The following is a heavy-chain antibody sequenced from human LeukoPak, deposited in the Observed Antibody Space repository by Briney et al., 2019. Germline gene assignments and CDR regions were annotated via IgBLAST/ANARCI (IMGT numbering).Heavy chain of an antibody. Sequence: GESLQISFKGSGYRFTSYWIGWGRQMPGKGRGWMGIIYPGDSDTRYSPSFQGQVTISADKSISTAYLQWSSLKASDTAMYYCARQVIGEAAAGTFYYYYGMDVWGQGTTVTVSS. J-gene: IGHJ6*02. CDR1: GYRFTSYW. CDR3: ARQVIGEAAAGTFYYYYGMDV. CDR2: IYPGDSDT. D-gene: IGHD6-13*01. V-gene: IGHV5-51*01.